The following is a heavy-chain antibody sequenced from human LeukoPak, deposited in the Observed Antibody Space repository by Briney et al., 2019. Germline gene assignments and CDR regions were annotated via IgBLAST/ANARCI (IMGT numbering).Heavy chain of an antibody. J-gene: IGHJ3*02. CDR3: ARARNIAAAVTYAFDI. V-gene: IGHV4-59*01. D-gene: IGHD6-13*01. CDR2: IYYSGST. Sequence: SETLSLTCTVSGGSISSYYWSWIRQPPGKGLEWIGYIYYSGSTNYNPSLKSRVTISVDTSKDQFSLKLSSVTAADTAVYYCARARNIAAAVTYAFDIWGQGTMVTVSS. CDR1: GGSISSYY.